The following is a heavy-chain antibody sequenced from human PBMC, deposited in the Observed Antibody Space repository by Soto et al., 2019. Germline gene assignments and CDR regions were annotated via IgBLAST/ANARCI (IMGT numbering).Heavy chain of an antibody. V-gene: IGHV4-31*03. Sequence: SETLSLTCTVSGGSISSAAYYWSWILQHPGKGLEWIGYISHSGSTYYTPSLKSRVIISADTSKNQFSLNLTSVTAADTAVYYCAREYTYGSNFFDCWGQGALVTVSS. CDR2: ISHSGST. CDR1: GGSISSAAYY. J-gene: IGHJ4*02. CDR3: AREYTYGSNFFDC. D-gene: IGHD5-18*01.